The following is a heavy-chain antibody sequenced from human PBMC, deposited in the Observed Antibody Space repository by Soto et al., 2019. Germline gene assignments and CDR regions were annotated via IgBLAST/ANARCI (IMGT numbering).Heavy chain of an antibody. CDR3: AREVVVVPAAYSYYYGMTV. V-gene: IGHV3-7*05. Sequence: GGSLRLSCAASGFTFSSYWMTWVRQAPGKGLEWVGNIKQDGSEKYYVDSVKGRFTISRDNAKNSLYLQMNSLRAEDTAVYYCAREVVVVPAAYSYYYGMTVWGQGTTVTVSS. J-gene: IGHJ6*02. D-gene: IGHD2-2*01. CDR2: IKQDGSEK. CDR1: GFTFSSYW.